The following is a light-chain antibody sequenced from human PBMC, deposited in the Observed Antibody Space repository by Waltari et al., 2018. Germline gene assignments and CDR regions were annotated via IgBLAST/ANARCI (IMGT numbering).Light chain of an antibody. J-gene: IGLJ2*01. CDR1: SSDLGGYNY. Sequence: SALTQPASVSGSPGQSITISGTGTSSDLGGYNYVSWYQHHPGKAPKIMIYDVNDRPSGVSNRFSGSKSGNTASLTISGLQAEDEADYYCSSYRRSDIVVFGGGTKLTVL. CDR2: DVN. V-gene: IGLV2-14*03. CDR3: SSYRRSDIVV.